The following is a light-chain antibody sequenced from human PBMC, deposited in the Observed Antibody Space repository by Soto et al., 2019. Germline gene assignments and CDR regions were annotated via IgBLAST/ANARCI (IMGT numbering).Light chain of an antibody. V-gene: IGKV1-5*01. CDR2: DAS. CDR3: QQYNSQSWT. Sequence: DIQMTQSPSTLSASVGDRVTITCRASQSISSWLAWYQQKPGKAPKLLIYDASSLESGVPSRFSGSGSGTEFTLTISSLHPDDFAIYYCQQYNSQSWTFGQGTKVDNK. J-gene: IGKJ1*01. CDR1: QSISSW.